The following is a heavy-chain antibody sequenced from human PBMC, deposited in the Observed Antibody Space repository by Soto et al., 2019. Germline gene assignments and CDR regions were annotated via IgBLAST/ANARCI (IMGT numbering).Heavy chain of an antibody. Sequence: QVQLVQSGAEVKKPGSSVKVSCKASGGTFSSYAISWVRQPPGQGLEWMGGIIPIFGTANYAQKFQGRVTITADESTSTAYMELSSLRSEDTAVYYCARDPGEQLVRNNWFDPWGQGTLVTVSS. CDR3: ARDPGEQLVRNNWFDP. V-gene: IGHV1-69*01. CDR2: IIPIFGTA. J-gene: IGHJ5*02. CDR1: GGTFSSYA. D-gene: IGHD6-6*01.